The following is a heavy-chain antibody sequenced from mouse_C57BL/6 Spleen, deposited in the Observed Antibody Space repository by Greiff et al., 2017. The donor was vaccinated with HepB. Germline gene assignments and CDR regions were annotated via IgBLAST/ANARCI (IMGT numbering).Heavy chain of an antibody. CDR1: GYTFTSYW. CDR3: AREDSSGLYFDY. CDR2: IYPGSGST. Sequence: VQLQQPGAELVKPGASVKMSCKASGYTFTSYWITWVKQRPGQGLEWIGDIYPGSGSTNYNEKFKSKATLTVDTSSSTAYMQLSSLTSEDSAVYYCAREDSSGLYFDYWGQGTTLTVSS. D-gene: IGHD3-2*02. J-gene: IGHJ2*01. V-gene: IGHV1-55*01.